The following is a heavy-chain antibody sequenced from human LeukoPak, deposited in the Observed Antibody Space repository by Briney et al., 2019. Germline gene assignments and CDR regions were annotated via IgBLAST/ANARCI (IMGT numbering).Heavy chain of an antibody. J-gene: IGHJ4*02. D-gene: IGHD3-10*01. CDR3: ARGETMVRGVYNY. Sequence: GSLRLSCAASGFTFSDYYMTWIRQAPGKGLEWVSYTSSSGSTIYYADSVKGRFTISRDKAKNSLYLQMNSLRAEDTAVDYCARGETMVRGVYNYWGQGALVTVSS. CDR1: GFTFSDYY. V-gene: IGHV3-11*01. CDR2: TSSSGSTI.